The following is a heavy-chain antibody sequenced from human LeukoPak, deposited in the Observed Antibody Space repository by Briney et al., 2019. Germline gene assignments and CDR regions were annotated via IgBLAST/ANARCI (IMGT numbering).Heavy chain of an antibody. CDR1: GFTFSGSA. J-gene: IGHJ4*02. V-gene: IGHV3-73*01. Sequence: PGGSLRLSCAASGFTFSGSAMHWVRQASGKGLEWVGRIRSKANSYATAYAASVKGRFTISRDDSKNTAYLQMNSLRAEDTAVYYCARGSLVHYYGSGSYRIRAGFDSWGQGTLVTVSS. CDR3: ARGSLVHYYGSGSYRIRAGFDS. CDR2: IRSKANSYAT. D-gene: IGHD3-10*01.